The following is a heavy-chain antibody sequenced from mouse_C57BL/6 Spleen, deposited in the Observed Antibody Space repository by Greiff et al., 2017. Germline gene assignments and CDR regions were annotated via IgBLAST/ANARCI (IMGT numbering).Heavy chain of an antibody. Sequence: VQLQQSGAELVKPGASVKLSCTASGFNIKDYYMHWVKQRTEQGLEWIGRIDPEDGKTKYAPKFQGKATITADTSSNTAYLQLSSLTSEDTAVYYCARWDYGSSYWYFDVWGTGTTVTVSS. V-gene: IGHV14-2*01. J-gene: IGHJ1*03. CDR1: GFNIKDYY. CDR2: IDPEDGKT. CDR3: ARWDYGSSYWYFDV. D-gene: IGHD1-1*01.